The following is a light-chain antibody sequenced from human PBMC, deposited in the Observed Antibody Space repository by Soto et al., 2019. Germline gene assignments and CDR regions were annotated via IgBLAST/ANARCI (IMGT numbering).Light chain of an antibody. Sequence: EVVMTQSPATLSVSPGERVTLSCRASQSVSTKLAWYQQKPGQPPRLLIYGVSSRATGIPARFSGSGSQTDFTLTISSLQSEDSAVYYCQQYNNWPPEYTFGQGTKLEIK. CDR3: QQYNNWPPEYT. J-gene: IGKJ2*01. CDR1: QSVSTK. CDR2: GVS. V-gene: IGKV3-15*01.